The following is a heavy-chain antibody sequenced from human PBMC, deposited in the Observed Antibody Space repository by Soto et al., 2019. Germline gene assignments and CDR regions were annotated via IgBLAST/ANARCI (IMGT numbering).Heavy chain of an antibody. D-gene: IGHD6-19*01. V-gene: IGHV4-39*01. CDR2: IYYSGSI. J-gene: IGHJ5*02. CDR1: GGSISSSSYY. CDR3: ARQSSGWYNWFDP. Sequence: KPSETLSLTCSVSGGSISSSSYYWGWIRQPPGKGLEWIGSIYYSGSIYYNPSLKSRVTISVDTSKNQFSLKLSSVTAAETAVYYCARQSSGWYNWFDPWGQGTLVTVSS.